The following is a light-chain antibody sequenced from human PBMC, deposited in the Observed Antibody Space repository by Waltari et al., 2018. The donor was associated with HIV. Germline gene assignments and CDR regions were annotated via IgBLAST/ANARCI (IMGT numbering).Light chain of an antibody. J-gene: IGKJ1*01. Sequence: EVVMTQSPATVSVSPGERATLSCRASQSLSSNLAWYQQNPGQAPRLLIYGASTRAIGVPARFSGSGSGTEFTLTISSLQSEDFGVYYCQQYNNWPQTWPPGTFGQGTKVEIK. CDR3: QQYNNWPQTWPPGT. CDR1: QSLSSN. V-gene: IGKV3-15*01. CDR2: GAS.